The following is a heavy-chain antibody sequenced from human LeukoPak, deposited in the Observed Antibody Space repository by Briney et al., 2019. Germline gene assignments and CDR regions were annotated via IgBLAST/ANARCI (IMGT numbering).Heavy chain of an antibody. D-gene: IGHD3-10*01. CDR3: AMSWGGYYYYMDV. CDR2: IWYGGSNK. Sequence: PGGSLRLSCAASGFTFSSYGMHWVRQAPGKGLEWVAVIWYGGSNKYYADSVKGRFTISRDNSKNTLYLQMNSLRAEDTAVYYCAMSWGGYYYYMDVWGKGTTVTVSS. V-gene: IGHV3-33*08. J-gene: IGHJ6*03. CDR1: GFTFSSYG.